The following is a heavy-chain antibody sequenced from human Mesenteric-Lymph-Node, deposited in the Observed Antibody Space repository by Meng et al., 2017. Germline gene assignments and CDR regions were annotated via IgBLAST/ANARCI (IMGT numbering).Heavy chain of an antibody. J-gene: IGHJ4*02. D-gene: IGHD2-21*02. CDR1: GGSLSSRHW. Sequence: QLHPQESAPGLVKPSQTLSLTCAVSGGSLSSRHWWSWVRQPPGKGLEWIGEIYHSGSTNYNPSLKSRVTISVDESKNQFSLRLSSVTAADTAVYYCARAGAYCGGDCYHPRWGQGTLVTVSS. CDR3: ARAGAYCGGDCYHPR. V-gene: IGHV4-4*02. CDR2: IYHSGST.